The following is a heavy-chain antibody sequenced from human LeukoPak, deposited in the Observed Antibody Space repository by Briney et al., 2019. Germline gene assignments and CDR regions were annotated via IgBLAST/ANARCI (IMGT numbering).Heavy chain of an antibody. CDR2: ITPILGIA. CDR3: ASGYCSSTSCYLYYMDV. J-gene: IGHJ6*03. CDR1: GGTFSSYT. V-gene: IGHV1-69*02. D-gene: IGHD2-2*03. Sequence: GASVKVSCKASGGTFSSYTISWVRQAPGQGREWVGRITPILGIANYAQKSQGRVTITADKSTSTAHMELSSLRSEDTAVYYCASGYCSSTSCYLYYMDVWGKGTTVTVSS.